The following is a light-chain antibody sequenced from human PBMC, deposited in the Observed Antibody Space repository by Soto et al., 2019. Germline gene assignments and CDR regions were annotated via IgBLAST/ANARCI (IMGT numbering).Light chain of an antibody. CDR3: QQRRNWLP. J-gene: IGKJ4*01. V-gene: IGKV3-11*01. Sequence: IVLTQSPATLSLSPGERATLSCRAIQGVSSYLAWYQQKPGQSPRLLINDASNRTTAIPARFTGRGSAADFHLTVFSLETEDFAVYYCQQRRNWLPFGGGTKVDIK. CDR1: QGVSSY. CDR2: DAS.